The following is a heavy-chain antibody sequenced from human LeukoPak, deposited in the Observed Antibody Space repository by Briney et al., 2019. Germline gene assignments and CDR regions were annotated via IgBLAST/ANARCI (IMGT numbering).Heavy chain of an antibody. Sequence: PGGSLRLSCAASGFTFSNAWMSWVRQAPGKGLEWVGRKSKTDGGTTDYAAPVKGRFTISRGDSKNTLYLQMNSLKTEDTAVYYCTTAGSNYEVEVFDYWGQGTLVTVSS. D-gene: IGHD4-11*01. CDR2: KSKTDGGTT. V-gene: IGHV3-15*01. CDR1: GFTFSNAW. J-gene: IGHJ4*02. CDR3: TTAGSNYEVEVFDY.